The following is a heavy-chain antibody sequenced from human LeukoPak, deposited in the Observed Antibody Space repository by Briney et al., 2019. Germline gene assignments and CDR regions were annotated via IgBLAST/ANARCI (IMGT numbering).Heavy chain of an antibody. V-gene: IGHV4-30-4*08. CDR1: GGSISSGDYY. Sequence: PSETLSLTCTVSGGSISSGDYYWSWIRQPPGKGLEWIGYIYYSGSTYYNPSLKSRVTISVDTSKNQFSLKLSSVTAADTAVYYCARGSVEMATIGDYWGQGTLVTVSS. J-gene: IGHJ4*02. D-gene: IGHD5-24*01. CDR3: ARGSVEMATIGDY. CDR2: IYYSGST.